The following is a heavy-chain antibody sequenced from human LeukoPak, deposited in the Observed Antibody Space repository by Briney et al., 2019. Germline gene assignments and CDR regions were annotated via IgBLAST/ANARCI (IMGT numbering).Heavy chain of an antibody. CDR2: IYYSGSI. J-gene: IGHJ4*02. D-gene: IGHD1-14*01. CDR1: GGSISSYY. Sequence: SETLSLTCTVSGGSISSYYWNWIRQPPGKGLEWIGYIYYSGSINYNPSLKSRVTISLDTSKNQFSLELSSVTAADTAVYHCAKAGKKRAEPGDFDYWGQGSLVTVSS. CDR3: AKAGKKRAEPGDFDY. V-gene: IGHV4-59*01.